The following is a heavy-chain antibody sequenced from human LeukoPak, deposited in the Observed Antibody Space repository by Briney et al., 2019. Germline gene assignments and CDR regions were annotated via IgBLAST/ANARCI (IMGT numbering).Heavy chain of an antibody. Sequence: PSETLSLTCAVYGGSFSGYYWSWIRQPPGKGLEWIGEINHSGSTNYNPSLKSRVTISVDTSKSQFSLKLSSVTAADTAVYYCARNRLRLQPGGYWGQGTLVTVSS. CDR2: INHSGST. CDR3: ARNRLRLQPGGY. CDR1: GGSFSGYY. D-gene: IGHD4-11*01. V-gene: IGHV4-34*01. J-gene: IGHJ4*02.